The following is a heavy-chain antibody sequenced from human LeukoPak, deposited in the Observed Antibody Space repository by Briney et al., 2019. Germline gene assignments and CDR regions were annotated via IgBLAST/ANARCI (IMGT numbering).Heavy chain of an antibody. CDR1: GFTFSSYA. CDR3: ARVARYGDYIGGSDY. V-gene: IGHV3-30*04. D-gene: IGHD4-17*01. CDR2: ISYDGSNK. J-gene: IGHJ4*02. Sequence: AGGSLRLSCAASGFTFSSYAMHWVRQAPGKGLEWVAVISYDGSNKYYADSVRGRFTISSDNSKNTLYLQMNSLRAEDTAVYYCARVARYGDYIGGSDYWGQGALVTVSS.